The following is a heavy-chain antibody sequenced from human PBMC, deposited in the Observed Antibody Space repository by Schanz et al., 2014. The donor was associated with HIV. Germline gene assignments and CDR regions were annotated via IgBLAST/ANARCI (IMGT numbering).Heavy chain of an antibody. J-gene: IGHJ6*02. Sequence: EVQLVESGGGLVQPGGSLRLSCATSGFRFSTFSMDWIRQTPGKGLEWLAYITPGGDTIYYSDSGKGRFTISRDYAQSSLHLEMTSLRDDDTAVYYCARGGGAPIYGVVVILTNYGMDVWGQGTTVTVSS. V-gene: IGHV3-48*02. CDR2: ITPGGDTI. CDR3: ARGGGAPIYGVVVILTNYGMDV. D-gene: IGHD3-3*01. CDR1: GFRFSTFS.